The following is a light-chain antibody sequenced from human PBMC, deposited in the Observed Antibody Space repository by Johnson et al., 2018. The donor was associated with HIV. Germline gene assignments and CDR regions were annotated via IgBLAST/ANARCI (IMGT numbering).Light chain of an antibody. CDR1: SSNIGNNY. J-gene: IGLJ1*01. Sequence: VLTQPPSVSAAPGQKVTISCSGSSSNIGNNYVSWYQQLPGTAPKLLIYDNNKRPSGIPDRFSGSKSGTSATLGITGLQTGDEADYYCGTWDSSLSTGGVFGTGTKVTVL. CDR2: DNN. CDR3: GTWDSSLSTGGV. V-gene: IGLV1-51*01.